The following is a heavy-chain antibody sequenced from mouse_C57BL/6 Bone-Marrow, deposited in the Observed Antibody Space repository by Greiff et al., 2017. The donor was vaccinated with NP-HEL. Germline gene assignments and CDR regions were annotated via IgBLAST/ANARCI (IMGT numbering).Heavy chain of an antibody. V-gene: IGHV1-55*01. CDR2: IYPGSGST. Sequence: QVQLQQSGAELVKPGASVKMSCKASGYTFTSYWITWVKQRPGQGLEWIGDIYPGSGSTNYNEKFKSKATLTVDTSSSTAYMQLSSLTSEDSAVYYCARGDYDYDGAYAMDYWGQGTSVTVSS. D-gene: IGHD2-4*01. J-gene: IGHJ4*01. CDR3: ARGDYDYDGAYAMDY. CDR1: GYTFTSYW.